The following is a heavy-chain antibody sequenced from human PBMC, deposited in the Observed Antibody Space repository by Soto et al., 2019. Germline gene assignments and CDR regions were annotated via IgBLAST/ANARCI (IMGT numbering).Heavy chain of an antibody. Sequence: ASVKVSCKASGGTFSSYAISWVRQAPGQGLEWMGGIIPIFGTANYAQKFQGRVTITADESTSTAYMELSSLRSEDTAVYYCARDIVVPAAIDYYYYYGMDVWGQGTTVTVSS. V-gene: IGHV1-69*13. CDR2: IIPIFGTA. CDR3: ARDIVVPAAIDYYYYYGMDV. D-gene: IGHD2-2*01. J-gene: IGHJ6*02. CDR1: GGTFSSYA.